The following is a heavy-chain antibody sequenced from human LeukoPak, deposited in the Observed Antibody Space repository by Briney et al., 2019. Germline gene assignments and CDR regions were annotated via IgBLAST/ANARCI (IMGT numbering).Heavy chain of an antibody. CDR2: IGGDGIA. Sequence: GGSLRLSCTASGFTFSSYTMSWVRQAPGKGLEWISYIGGDGIAFYADSVKGRFTASKDDARKSMYLQMNSLRVEDTAVYYCAKDRANWAIDDWGQGTQVTVSS. CDR3: AKDRANWAIDD. CDR1: GFTFSSYT. D-gene: IGHD3-16*01. V-gene: IGHV3-48*04. J-gene: IGHJ4*02.